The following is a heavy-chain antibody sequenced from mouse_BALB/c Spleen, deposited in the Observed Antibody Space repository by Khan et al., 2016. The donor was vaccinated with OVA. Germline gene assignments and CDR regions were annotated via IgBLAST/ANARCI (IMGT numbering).Heavy chain of an antibody. J-gene: IGHJ1*01. CDR1: GYTFTNYG. V-gene: IGHV9-3-1*01. Sequence: QIQLVQSGPELKKPGETVKISCKASGYTFTNYGMNWVKQAPGKGLKWMGWINTYTGEPTYTDDFKGRFAFSLETSASTAYLQINNLKNEDTATXVCASGASYWCFDVWGAGTTVTVSS. CDR2: INTYTGEP. CDR3: ASGASYWCFDV.